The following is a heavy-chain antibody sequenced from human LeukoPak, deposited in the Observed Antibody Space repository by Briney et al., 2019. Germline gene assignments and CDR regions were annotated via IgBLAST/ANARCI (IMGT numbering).Heavy chain of an antibody. D-gene: IGHD3-10*01. Sequence: SETLSLTCTVSGGSISSGGYYWSWIRQHPGKGLEWIGYIHYSGSTYYNPSLKSRVTISVDTSKNQFSLKLSSVTAADTAVYYCAREGRGPRYYYGMDVWGQGTTVTVSS. V-gene: IGHV4-31*03. J-gene: IGHJ6*02. CDR3: AREGRGPRYYYGMDV. CDR1: GGSISSGGYY. CDR2: IHYSGST.